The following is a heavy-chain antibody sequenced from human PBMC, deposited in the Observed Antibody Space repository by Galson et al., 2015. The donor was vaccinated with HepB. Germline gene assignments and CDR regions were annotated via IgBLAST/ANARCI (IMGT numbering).Heavy chain of an antibody. CDR1: GFTFSSYG. D-gene: IGHD1-7*01. V-gene: IGHV3-30*18. J-gene: IGHJ4*02. CDR3: AKDVIGLELDY. Sequence: SLRLSCAASGFTFSSYGMHWVRQAPGKGLEWVAVISYDGSNKYYADSVKGRFTISRDNSKNTLYLQMNSLRAEDTAVYYCAKDVIGLELDYWGQGTLVTVSS. CDR2: ISYDGSNK.